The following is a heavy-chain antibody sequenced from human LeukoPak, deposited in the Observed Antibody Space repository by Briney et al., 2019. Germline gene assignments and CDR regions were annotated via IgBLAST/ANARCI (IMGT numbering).Heavy chain of an antibody. CDR1: GYTFTNYA. Sequence: GASVKVSCKASGYTFTNYAMHWVRQAPGQRLEWMGWINAVNGNTKYSQEFQGRVTISRDTSASTAYMELSRLRSDDTAVYYCARGSPKWEPLGVDAFDIWGQGTMVTVSS. V-gene: IGHV1-3*01. J-gene: IGHJ3*02. D-gene: IGHD1-26*01. CDR3: ARGSPKWEPLGVDAFDI. CDR2: INAVNGNT.